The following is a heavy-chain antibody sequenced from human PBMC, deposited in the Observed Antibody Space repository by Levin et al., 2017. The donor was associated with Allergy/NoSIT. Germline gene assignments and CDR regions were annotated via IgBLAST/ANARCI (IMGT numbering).Heavy chain of an antibody. CDR3: ARRSSRYCSSSSCYTFDS. CDR1: GFNFDDDG. Sequence: RSGGSLRLSCTGSGFNFDDDGMSWVRQAAGKGLEWVSGINWNSVNIGYADSVKGRFTISRDNAKDSLFLQMNSLRAEDTALYYCARRSSRYCSSSSCYTFDSWGQGTLVTVSS. CDR2: INWNSVNI. D-gene: IGHD2-2*02. J-gene: IGHJ4*02. V-gene: IGHV3-20*04.